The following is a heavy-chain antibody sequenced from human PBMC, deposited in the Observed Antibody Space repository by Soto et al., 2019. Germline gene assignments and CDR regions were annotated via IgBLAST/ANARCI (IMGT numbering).Heavy chain of an antibody. D-gene: IGHD5-18*01. CDR2: ISYDGSNK. Sequence: QVQLVESGGGVVQPGRSLRLSCAASGFTFSSYGMHWVRQAPGKGLEWVAVISYDGSNKYYADSVKGRFTISRDNSKNTLYLQMNSLRAEDTAVYYCAKDLGGYSYGNSLYGDYWGQGTLVTVSS. CDR1: GFTFSSYG. CDR3: AKDLGGYSYGNSLYGDY. J-gene: IGHJ4*02. V-gene: IGHV3-30*18.